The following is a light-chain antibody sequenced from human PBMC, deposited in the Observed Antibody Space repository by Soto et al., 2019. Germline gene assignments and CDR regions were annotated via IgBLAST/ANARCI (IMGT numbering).Light chain of an antibody. CDR2: EVS. J-gene: IGLJ1*01. Sequence: QSALTQPPSASGSPGQSVTISCTGTSSDVGGYDYVSWYQQHPGKAPKLMIYEVSKRPSGVPDRFSGSKSGNTASLTVSGLQADDEADYYCAAWDDSLDAFVFGTGTKVTVL. CDR1: SSDVGGYDY. V-gene: IGLV2-8*01. CDR3: AAWDDSLDAFV.